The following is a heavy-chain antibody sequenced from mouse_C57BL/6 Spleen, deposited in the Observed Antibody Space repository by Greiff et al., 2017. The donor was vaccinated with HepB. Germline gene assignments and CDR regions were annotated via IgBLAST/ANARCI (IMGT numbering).Heavy chain of an antibody. CDR3: TTTVVATDFDV. V-gene: IGHV1-15*01. CDR2: IEPETGGT. CDR1: GYTFTDYE. Sequence: VQLQESGAELVRPGASVTLSCKASGYTFTDYEMHWVKQTPVHGLEWIGAIEPETGGTAYNQKFKGKAILTADKSSSTAYMELRSLTSEDSAVYYCTTTVVATDFDVWGTGTTVTVSS. D-gene: IGHD1-1*01. J-gene: IGHJ1*03.